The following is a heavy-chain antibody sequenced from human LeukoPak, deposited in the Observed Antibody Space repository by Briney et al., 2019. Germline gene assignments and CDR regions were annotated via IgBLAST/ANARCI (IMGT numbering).Heavy chain of an antibody. D-gene: IGHD2-15*01. Sequence: GRSLRLSCAASGFTFSSYWMSWVRQAPGKGLEWVANINQDGGGKYYVDSVKGRFTISRDNAKNSLYLQMNSLRAEDTAVYYCASIVVVIGTRSFDYWGQGSLVSVSS. CDR3: ASIVVVIGTRSFDY. CDR1: GFTFSSYW. J-gene: IGHJ4*02. V-gene: IGHV3-7*01. CDR2: INQDGGGK.